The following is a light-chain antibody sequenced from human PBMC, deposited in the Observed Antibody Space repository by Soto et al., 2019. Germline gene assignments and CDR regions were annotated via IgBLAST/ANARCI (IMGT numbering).Light chain of an antibody. J-gene: IGKJ4*01. CDR3: QQLNSYPLT. Sequence: DFQLTQSPSCLSASVGARVTITCRASQGISSYLAWYQQKPGMAPKLLIYVASTLQSGVPSRFSGSGSGTEFTLIIDSLQPEDFATYYCQQLNSYPLTFGGGTKVEI. CDR2: VAS. V-gene: IGKV1-9*01. CDR1: QGISSY.